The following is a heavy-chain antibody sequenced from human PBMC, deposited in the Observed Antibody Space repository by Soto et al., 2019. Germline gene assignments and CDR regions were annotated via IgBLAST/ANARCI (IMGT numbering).Heavy chain of an antibody. CDR2: ISGGSSVT. V-gene: IGHV3-23*01. D-gene: IGHD3-10*01. CDR3: AKVLSKNYYYPFDF. Sequence: PGGSLILSCAASGVTVSDDAMSWVREARGKGLEWVSTISGGSSVTYYGDSVKGRFTISRDNAKKTLFLQLNRLSAEDTATYYCAKVLSKNYYYPFDFWGQGTQVTVSS. CDR1: GVTVSDDA. J-gene: IGHJ4*02.